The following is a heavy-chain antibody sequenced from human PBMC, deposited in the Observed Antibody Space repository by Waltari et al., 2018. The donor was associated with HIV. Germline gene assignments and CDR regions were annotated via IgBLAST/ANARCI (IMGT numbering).Heavy chain of an antibody. Sequence: QVQLQESGPGLVKPSQTLSLTCTVSGGSISSGSYYWDWIRQPAGKGLELIGRIYTSGSTNSNPSLKSRVTISVDTSKNQFSLKLRSVTAADTAVYYCARAYYDFWSGTGSSGNWFDPWGQGTLVTVSS. CDR1: GGSISSGSYY. CDR3: ARAYYDFWSGTGSSGNWFDP. D-gene: IGHD3-3*01. V-gene: IGHV4-61*02. J-gene: IGHJ5*02. CDR2: IYTSGST.